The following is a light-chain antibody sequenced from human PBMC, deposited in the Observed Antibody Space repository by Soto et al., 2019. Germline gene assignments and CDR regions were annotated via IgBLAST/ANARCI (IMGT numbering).Light chain of an antibody. CDR2: GAS. CDR3: QQHGSSPIT. J-gene: IGKJ5*01. Sequence: EIVLRQSPGTLSLSPGERATLSCRASQSVSSSYLAWYQQKPGQAPRLLIYGASSRATGIPDRFSGSGSGTDFTLIISRQDHEDLAVYYCQQHGSSPITFGQGTQLEIK. V-gene: IGKV3-20*01. CDR1: QSVSSSY.